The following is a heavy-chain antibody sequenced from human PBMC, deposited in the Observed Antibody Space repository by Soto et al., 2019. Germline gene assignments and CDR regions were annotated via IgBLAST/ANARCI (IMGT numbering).Heavy chain of an antibody. J-gene: IGHJ4*02. CDR1: GYTFTGYY. D-gene: IGHD3-22*01. CDR3: ARAQSSPEYYYDSSGYYNYFDY. CDR2: INPNSGGT. V-gene: IGHV1-2*04. Sequence: ASVKVSCKASGYTFTGYYMHWVRQAPGQGLEWMGWINPNSGGTNYAQKFQGWVTMTRDTSISTAYMELSRLRSDDTAVYYCARAQSSPEYYYDSSGYYNYFDYWGQGTLVTVSS.